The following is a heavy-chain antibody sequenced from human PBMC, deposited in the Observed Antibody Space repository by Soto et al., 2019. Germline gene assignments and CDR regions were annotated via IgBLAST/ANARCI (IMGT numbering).Heavy chain of an antibody. CDR1: GGSISSGDYY. Sequence: SETLSLTCTVSGGSISSGDYYWSWIRQPPGKGLEWIGYIYYSGSTYYNPSLKSRVTISVDTSKNQFSLKLISVTAADTAVYYCARGNGVTPATRWFDPWGQGTLVTVSS. CDR3: ARGNGVTPATRWFDP. CDR2: IYYSGST. J-gene: IGHJ5*02. V-gene: IGHV4-30-4*01. D-gene: IGHD1-1*01.